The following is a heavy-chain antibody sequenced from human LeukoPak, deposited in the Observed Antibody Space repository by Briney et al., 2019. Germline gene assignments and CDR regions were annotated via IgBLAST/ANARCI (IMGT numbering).Heavy chain of an antibody. D-gene: IGHD2-15*01. J-gene: IGHJ4*02. V-gene: IGHV3-9*01. CDR1: GFTFDDYA. Sequence: PGRSLRLSCAASGFTFDDYAMHWVRQAPGKGLEWVSGISWNSGSIGYADSVKGRFTISRDNAKNSLYLQMNSLRAEDTALYYCARSPVIYCSGGSGECYFDYWGQGTLVTVSS. CDR3: ARSPVIYCSGGSGECYFDY. CDR2: ISWNSGSI.